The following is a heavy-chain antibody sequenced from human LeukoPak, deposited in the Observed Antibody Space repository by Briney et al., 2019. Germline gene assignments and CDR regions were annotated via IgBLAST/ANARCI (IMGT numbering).Heavy chain of an antibody. J-gene: IGHJ5*02. D-gene: IGHD1-26*01. V-gene: IGHV3-48*02. CDR2: ISSSSTTV. CDR3: ASWGALAGAARWFDP. CDR1: GFTISGNS. Sequence: GGSLRLSCAASGFTISGNSMNWVRQAPGKGLEWVSYISSSSTTVYYADSVKGRFTISRDNAQNSLYLQMNSLRDEDTAVYYCASWGALAGAARWFDPWGQGTLVTVSS.